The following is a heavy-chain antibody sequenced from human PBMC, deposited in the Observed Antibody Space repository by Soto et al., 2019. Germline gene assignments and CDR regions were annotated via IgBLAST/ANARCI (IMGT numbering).Heavy chain of an antibody. CDR2: MYHSGST. CDR1: GGSISSTNW. Sequence: QVQLQESGPGLVKPSGTPSLTCAVSGGSISSTNWWTWVRQPPGKGLEWIGNMYHSGSTNYNPSHKSPGDISVDKAQKQFSVKLNSVTAADTAVYFCARDRSRGTNYGSYGVFDIWGQGTMVTVSS. CDR3: ARDRSRGTNYGSYGVFDI. V-gene: IGHV4-4*02. D-gene: IGHD2-8*01. J-gene: IGHJ3*02.